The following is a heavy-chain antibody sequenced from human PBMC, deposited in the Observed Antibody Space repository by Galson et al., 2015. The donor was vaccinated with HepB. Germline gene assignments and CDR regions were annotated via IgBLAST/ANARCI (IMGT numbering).Heavy chain of an antibody. CDR2: ISSDGYNK. V-gene: IGHV3-30*09. CDR1: GFTFSSYS. D-gene: IGHD4-17*01. CDR3: ARADYGDYVPFDY. J-gene: IGHJ4*02. Sequence: SLRLSCAASGFTFSSYSMHWVRQAPGKGLEWLAVISSDGYNKYHAESLKGRFAVSRDNSRNTLYLQMNSLRPDGTAVYYCARADYGDYVPFDYWGQGTLVTVSS.